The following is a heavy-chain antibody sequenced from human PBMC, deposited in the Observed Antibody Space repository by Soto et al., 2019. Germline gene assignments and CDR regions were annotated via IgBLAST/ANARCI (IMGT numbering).Heavy chain of an antibody. CDR3: AKDPASGYSRQPPNWFHP. D-gene: IGHD5-12*01. J-gene: IGHJ5*02. CDR2: ISGSGGST. Sequence: EVQLLESGGGLVQPGGSLRLSCAASGFTFSSYAMNWVRQAPGKGLEWFSTISGSGGSTYYADSVKGRFTISRDNSKNTMYLQMNSLRAEDTAVYYCAKDPASGYSRQPPNWFHPWGQGTLVPVSS. V-gene: IGHV3-23*01. CDR1: GFTFSSYA.